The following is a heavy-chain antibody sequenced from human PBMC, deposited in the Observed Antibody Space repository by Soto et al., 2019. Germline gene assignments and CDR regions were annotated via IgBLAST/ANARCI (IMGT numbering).Heavy chain of an antibody. J-gene: IGHJ4*02. CDR2: IYWDADM. CDR1: GFSLTTSGVG. V-gene: IGHV2-5*02. CDR3: AHRVLRTVFGLVTTTAIYFDF. D-gene: IGHD3-3*01. Sequence: QITLNESGPTVVRPTETLTLTCRFSGFSLTTSGVGVGWIRQSPGKAPEWLALIYWDADMRYSASLKSRLTIPKHTSKIQVVLTVADLDPTDTATYSCAHRVLRTVFGLVTTTAIYFDFWCQGTPVAVSS.